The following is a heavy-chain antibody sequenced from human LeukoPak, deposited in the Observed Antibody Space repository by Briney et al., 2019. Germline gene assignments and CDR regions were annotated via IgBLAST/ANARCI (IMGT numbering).Heavy chain of an antibody. J-gene: IGHJ6*03. CDR1: GFTFSSYE. CDR3: ARGDKVRGVIRYYYYYMDV. CDR2: IISSGSTI. Sequence: PGGSLRLSCAASGFTFSSYEMNWVRQAPGKGLEWVSYIISSGSTIYYADSVKGRFTISRDNAKNSLYLQMNSLRAEDTAVYYCARGDKVRGVIRYYYYYMDVWGKGTTVTISS. V-gene: IGHV3-48*03. D-gene: IGHD3-10*01.